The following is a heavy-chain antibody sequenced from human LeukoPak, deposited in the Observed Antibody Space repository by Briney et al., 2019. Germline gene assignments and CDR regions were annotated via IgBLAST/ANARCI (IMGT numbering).Heavy chain of an antibody. Sequence: ASVKVSCKTSGYTFTNYGLTWVRQAPGLGLEWMGWISTYNGNTKYAQTLQGRVTMTTDTSTSTAYMELRSLRSDDTAVYYCARAPFGSGTHDTFDIWGQGTMVTVSS. V-gene: IGHV1-18*01. D-gene: IGHD3-10*01. CDR1: GYTFTNYG. J-gene: IGHJ3*02. CDR2: ISTYNGNT. CDR3: ARAPFGSGTHDTFDI.